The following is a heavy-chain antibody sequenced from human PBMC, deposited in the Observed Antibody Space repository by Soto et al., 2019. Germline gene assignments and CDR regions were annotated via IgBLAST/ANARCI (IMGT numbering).Heavy chain of an antibody. CDR2: ITSSSDTI. V-gene: IGHV3-48*02. CDR3: ARVVVVIPPGYYYAMDV. Sequence: PGGSLRLSCAASGFTFSSFHMNWVRQAPGRGLEWVAYITSSSDTIYYSDSVKGRFTISRDNGKNSLFLQMNSLRDEDTAVYYCARVVVVIPPGYYYAMDVWGQGTTVT. J-gene: IGHJ6*02. CDR1: GFTFSSFH. D-gene: IGHD3-22*01.